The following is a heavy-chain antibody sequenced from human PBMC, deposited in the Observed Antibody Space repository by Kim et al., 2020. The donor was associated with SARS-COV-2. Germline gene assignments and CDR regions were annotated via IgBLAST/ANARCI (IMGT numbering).Heavy chain of an antibody. J-gene: IGHJ5*02. CDR2: IIAYNGNT. V-gene: IGHV1-18*01. Sequence: ASVKVSCKASGYTFTSYGISWVRQAPGQGLEWMGWIIAYNGNTNYAQKLQGRVTITTDTSTSTAYMELRSLRSDDTAVYYCARDLLMVRGVIMAKGVGQAWFEPWGQGTLVTASS. CDR1: GYTFTSYG. CDR3: ARDLLMVRGVIMAKGVGQAWFEP. D-gene: IGHD3-10*01.